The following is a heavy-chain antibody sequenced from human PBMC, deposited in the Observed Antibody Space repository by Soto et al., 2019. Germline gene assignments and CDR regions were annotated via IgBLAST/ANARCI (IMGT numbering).Heavy chain of an antibody. CDR1: GYTFTYRY. D-gene: IGHD6-13*01. CDR2: ITPFNGNT. CDR3: ARFEEYSSSWSTSSAYNWFDP. V-gene: IGHV1-45*02. J-gene: IGHJ5*02. Sequence: SVKVSCKASGYTFTYRYLHWVRQAPGQALEWMGWITPFNGNTNYAQKFQDRVTITRDRSMSTAYMELSSLRSEDTAMYYCARFEEYSSSWSTSSAYNWFDPWG.